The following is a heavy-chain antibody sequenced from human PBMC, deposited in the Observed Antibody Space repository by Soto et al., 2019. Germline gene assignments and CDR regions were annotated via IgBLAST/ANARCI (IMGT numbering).Heavy chain of an antibody. Sequence: SETLSLTCTVSGGSISSDFWTWIRQPAGKGLEFIGRIYSGGINYNPSLESRATMSVDTSKNEFSVRLSSVSAADTAVYYCAKWSRQLGGWGLDPWGQGTLVTVSS. CDR1: GGSISSDF. D-gene: IGHD1-1*01. J-gene: IGHJ5*02. CDR2: IYSGGI. CDR3: AKWSRQLGGWGLDP. V-gene: IGHV4-4*07.